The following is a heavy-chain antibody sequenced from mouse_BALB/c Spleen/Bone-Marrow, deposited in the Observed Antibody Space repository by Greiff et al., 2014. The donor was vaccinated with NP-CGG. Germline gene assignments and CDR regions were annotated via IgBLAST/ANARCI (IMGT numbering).Heavy chain of an antibody. Sequence: QVHVKQSGAELVKPGASVKLSCMASGFTFTSYWIHWVKQRPGQGPEWIGEINPSNGRTNYNEKFKSKATLTEDKSSSTAYMQLSSLTSEDYAVYYCARDGNYRYAMDYWGQGTSVTVSS. CDR1: GFTFTSYW. V-gene: IGHV1S81*02. CDR3: ARDGNYRYAMDY. J-gene: IGHJ4*01. D-gene: IGHD2-1*01. CDR2: INPSNGRT.